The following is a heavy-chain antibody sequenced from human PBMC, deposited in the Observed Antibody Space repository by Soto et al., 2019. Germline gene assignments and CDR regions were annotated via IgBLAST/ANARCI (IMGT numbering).Heavy chain of an antibody. CDR2: IYPGDSDT. J-gene: IGHJ6*02. V-gene: IGHV5-51*01. D-gene: IGHD6-13*01. CDR1: GYSFTIYL. Sequence: GESLKISCKGSGYSFTIYLINWVRQMPGKGLEWMGIIYPGDSDTRYSPSFQGQVTISADKSIDTAYLQWRSLKASDTAVYYCARHHGSPGSYFGLDVWGQGTTVTVSS. CDR3: ARHHGSPGSYFGLDV.